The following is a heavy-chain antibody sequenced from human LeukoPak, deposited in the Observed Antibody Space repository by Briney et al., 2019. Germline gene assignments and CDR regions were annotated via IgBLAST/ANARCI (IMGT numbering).Heavy chain of an antibody. CDR3: ARALRSGWYLDY. CDR1: GFTFSSYG. J-gene: IGHJ4*02. CDR2: IWYDGSNK. V-gene: IGHV3-33*01. Sequence: GGFLRLSCAASGFTFSSYGMHWVRQAPGKGLEWVAVIWYDGSNKYYADSVKGRFTISRDNSKNTLYLQMNSLRAEDTAVYYCARALRSGWYLDYWGQGTLVTVSS. D-gene: IGHD6-19*01.